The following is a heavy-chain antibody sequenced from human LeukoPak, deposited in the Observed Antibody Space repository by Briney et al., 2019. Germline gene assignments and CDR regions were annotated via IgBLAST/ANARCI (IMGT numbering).Heavy chain of an antibody. D-gene: IGHD1-7*01. CDR2: IYYSGST. CDR1: GCSVSSGSYY. J-gene: IGHJ3*01. CDR3: ARVPGGGTAAN. V-gene: IGHV4-61*01. Sequence: SETLSLTCTVSGCSVSSGSYYWRWLRQPPGEGLEWIGYIYYSGSTNYNPFLKSRVTMSVGTSKNQFSLKLSSVTAADTAVYYCARVPGGGTAANWGQGTRVTVSS.